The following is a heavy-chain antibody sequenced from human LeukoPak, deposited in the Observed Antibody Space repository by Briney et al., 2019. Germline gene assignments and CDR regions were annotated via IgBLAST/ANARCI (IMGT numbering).Heavy chain of an antibody. Sequence: SETLSLTCSVSGGSVTIGSYYWSWMRQPAGKGLEWIGRIYTTGSTNYNPSLKDRVTMSLDTSKNQFSLKLTSVTAADTAVYYCARTTYSSSRTFDYWGQGTLVTVSS. V-gene: IGHV4-61*02. CDR3: ARTTYSSSRTFDY. J-gene: IGHJ4*02. D-gene: IGHD6-13*01. CDR1: GGSVTIGSYY. CDR2: IYTTGST.